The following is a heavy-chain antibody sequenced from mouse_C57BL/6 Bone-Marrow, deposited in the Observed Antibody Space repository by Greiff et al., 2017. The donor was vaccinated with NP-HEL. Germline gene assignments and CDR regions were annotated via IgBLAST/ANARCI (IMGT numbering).Heavy chain of an antibody. CDR2: IYPGDGDT. Sequence: QVQLQQSGAELVKPGASVKISCKASGYAFSSYWMNWVKQRPGKGLEWIGQIYPGDGDTNYNGKFKDKASLTADKSSSPAYMQLSRLTSEDSAVYFCARGAYWGQGTLVTVSA. CDR1: GYAFSSYW. CDR3: ARGAY. V-gene: IGHV1-80*01. J-gene: IGHJ3*01.